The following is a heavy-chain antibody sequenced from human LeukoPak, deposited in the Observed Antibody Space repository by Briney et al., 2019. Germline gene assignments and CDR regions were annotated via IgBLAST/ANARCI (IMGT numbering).Heavy chain of an antibody. J-gene: IGHJ3*02. V-gene: IGHV1-69*05. CDR3: ARATTLYYYDSSGIDAFDI. CDR2: IIPIFGTA. Sequence: SVKVSCKASGGTFSSYAISWVRQAPGRGLEWMGRIIPIFGTANYAQKFQGRVMITTDESTSTAYMELSSLRSEDTAVYYCARATTLYYYDSSGIDAFDIWGQGTMVTVSS. CDR1: GGTFSSYA. D-gene: IGHD3-22*01.